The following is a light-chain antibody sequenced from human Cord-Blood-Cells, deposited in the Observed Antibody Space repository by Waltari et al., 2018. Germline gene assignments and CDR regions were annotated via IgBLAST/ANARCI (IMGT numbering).Light chain of an antibody. J-gene: IGLJ2*01. CDR2: EGS. CDR3: CSYAGSSTFVV. Sequence: SALTQPASVSGSPGQSITISCTGTSSDVGSYNLVSWYQQNPGKAPKLMIYEGSKRTSGVSNRFSGSKSGNTASLTISGLQAEDEADYYCCSYAGSSTFVVFGGGTKLTVL. CDR1: SSDVGSYNL. V-gene: IGLV2-23*03.